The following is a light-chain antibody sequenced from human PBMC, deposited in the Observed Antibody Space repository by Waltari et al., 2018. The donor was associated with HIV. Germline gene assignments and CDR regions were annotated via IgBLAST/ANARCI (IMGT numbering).Light chain of an antibody. CDR2: DVY. V-gene: IGLV2-8*01. J-gene: IGLJ2*01. CDR1: SSDIGSYDY. CDR3: SSYAGSTNRVV. Sequence: QSALAQSPSASGFPGQAVTISCTGTSSDIGSYDYVSWYQQHPGKAPNLMIYDVYKRPSGIPDRFSGSKSGNTASLTVSGLQAEDEANYYCSSYAGSTNRVVFGGGTFLTVL.